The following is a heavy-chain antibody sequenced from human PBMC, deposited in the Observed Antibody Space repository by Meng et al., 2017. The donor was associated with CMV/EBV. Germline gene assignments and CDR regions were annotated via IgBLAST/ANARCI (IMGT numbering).Heavy chain of an antibody. J-gene: IGHJ4*02. D-gene: IGHD1-26*01. V-gene: IGHV1-2*02. CDR3: AIMGSASYLEYYFDY. Sequence: ASVKVSCKASAYTFTGYYMHWVRQAPGQGLEWMGWINPNSGGTNYAQKFQDRVTMTRDTSISKAYMELSRLRSDDTAVDYCAIMGSASYLEYYFDYWGQGTLVTVSS. CDR1: AYTFTGYY. CDR2: INPNSGGT.